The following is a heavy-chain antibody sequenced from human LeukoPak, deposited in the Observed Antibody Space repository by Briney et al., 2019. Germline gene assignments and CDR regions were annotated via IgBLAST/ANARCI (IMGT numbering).Heavy chain of an antibody. CDR1: GFTVSSNY. J-gene: IGHJ4*02. D-gene: IGHD1-26*01. CDR2: IYSGGST. V-gene: IGHV3-53*01. CDR3: ARDSGIVGATMDY. Sequence: PGGSLRLSCAASGFTVSSNYMSWVRQAPGKGLEWVSVIYSGGSTYYADSVKGRFTISRDNAKNSLYLQMNSLRAEDTAVYYCARDSGIVGATMDYWGQGTLVTVSS.